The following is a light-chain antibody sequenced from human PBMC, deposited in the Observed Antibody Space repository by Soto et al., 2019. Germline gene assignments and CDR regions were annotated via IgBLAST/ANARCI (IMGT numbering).Light chain of an antibody. CDR3: QQGESSPRT. V-gene: IGKV1-39*01. J-gene: IGKJ4*01. CDR2: ATS. CDR1: QKLRSY. Sequence: DIQMTQSPSTLSASVGDRVTITCRASQKLRSYLKWYQQNPGQAPRLLIYATSNRDTGIPARFSGSGSGTDFILAISRLEPEEFTVYYCQQGESSPRTFGRGTTVEIK.